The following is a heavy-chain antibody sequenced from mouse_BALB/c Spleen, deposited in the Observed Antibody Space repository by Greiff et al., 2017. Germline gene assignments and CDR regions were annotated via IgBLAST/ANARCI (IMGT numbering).Heavy chain of an antibody. V-gene: IGHV1-67*01. CDR2: ISTYYGNT. CDR1: SYTFTDYA. J-gene: IGHJ4*01. Sequence: VQLQQSGPELVRPGVSVKISCKGSSYTFTDYAMHWVKQSHAKSLEWIGVISTYYGNTNYNQKFKGKATMTVDKSSSTAYMELARLTSEDSAVYYCARHGSKAMDYWGQGTSVTVSS. D-gene: IGHD1-1*01. CDR3: ARHGSKAMDY.